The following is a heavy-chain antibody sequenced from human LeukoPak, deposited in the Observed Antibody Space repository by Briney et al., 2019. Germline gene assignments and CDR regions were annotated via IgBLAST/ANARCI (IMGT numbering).Heavy chain of an antibody. CDR3: ATYDSSGYLDF. CDR2: ISPHHGST. Sequence: GASVKVSCKASGYIFTNHGMSWVRQAPGQGLEWMGWISPHHGSTNYAQKFQGRVTMTTDTSTNTVYMEMTSLISDDTAVYYCATYDSSGYLDFWGQGTLVTVSS. J-gene: IGHJ4*02. CDR1: GYIFTNHG. V-gene: IGHV1-18*01. D-gene: IGHD3-22*01.